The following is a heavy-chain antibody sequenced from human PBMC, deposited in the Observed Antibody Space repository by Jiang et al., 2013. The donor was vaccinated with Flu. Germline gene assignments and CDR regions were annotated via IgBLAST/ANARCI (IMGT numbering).Heavy chain of an antibody. CDR2: INPSDSYT. V-gene: IGHV5-10-1*03. Sequence: QLVESGAEVKKPGESLRISCKGSGYSFTNYWISWVRQMPGKGLEWMGRINPSDSYTNYSPSFQGHVTISADKSISTAYLQWSSLKASDTAMYYCARHPQAHDYSTNGDYWGQGTLVTVSS. J-gene: IGHJ4*02. CDR3: ARHPQAHDYSTNGDY. D-gene: IGHD4-11*01. CDR1: GYSFTNYW.